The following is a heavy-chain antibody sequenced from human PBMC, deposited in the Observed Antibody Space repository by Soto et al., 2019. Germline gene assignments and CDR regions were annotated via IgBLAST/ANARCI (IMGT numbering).Heavy chain of an antibody. CDR2: IKYDGGET. J-gene: IGHJ4*02. Sequence: EVHLVESGGDLVQPGGSLRLSCAASGFTFSRSWMSWVRQGPGKGLEWVAHIKYDGGETYYVDSVKGRFTISRDNAKTSMDMQMNGLRAEDTAVHYCVAWCCGSEDLFVHLGQGTLFTVSS. CDR1: GFTFSRSW. D-gene: IGHD5-12*01. V-gene: IGHV3-7*05. CDR3: VAWCCGSEDLFVH.